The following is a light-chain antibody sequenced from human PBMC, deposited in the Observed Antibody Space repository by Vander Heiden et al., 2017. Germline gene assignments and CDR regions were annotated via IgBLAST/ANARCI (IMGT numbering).Light chain of an antibody. CDR2: SND. CDR3: AAWDDSLNGPV. Sequence: QSVLTQPPPASGTPGQRVTISCSGSSSNIGSYPVNWYQQLPGTAPKLLIYSNDQGPSGVPDRFSGSKSGTSASLAISGLQSEDEADYYCAAWDDSLNGPVFGGGTKLTVL. V-gene: IGLV1-44*01. CDR1: SSNIGSYP. J-gene: IGLJ2*01.